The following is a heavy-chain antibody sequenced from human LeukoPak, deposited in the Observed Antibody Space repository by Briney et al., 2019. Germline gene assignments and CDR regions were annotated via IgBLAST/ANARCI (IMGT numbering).Heavy chain of an antibody. CDR3: ARVGRFCSSTSCQDHGMDV. Sequence: GGSLRLSCAASGLTFSSYGMHWVRQAPGKGLEWVAVIWYDGSNKYYADSVKGRFTISRDNSKNTLYLQMNSLRAEDTAVYYCARVGRFCSSTSCQDHGMDVWGKGTTVTVSS. D-gene: IGHD2-2*01. J-gene: IGHJ6*04. V-gene: IGHV3-33*01. CDR2: IWYDGSNK. CDR1: GLTFSSYG.